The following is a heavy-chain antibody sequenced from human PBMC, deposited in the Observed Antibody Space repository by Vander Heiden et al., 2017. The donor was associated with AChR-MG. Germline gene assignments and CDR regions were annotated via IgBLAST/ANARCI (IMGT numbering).Heavy chain of an antibody. Sequence: SLRLSCSAYGFTFRTYAMHWVRQAPGKGLEWVAIISYDGSNTDYMDSVKGRFTISRDNSKNTLFLQMNSLRPEDTAVYFCAKDGITFVGVIVPRPDYWGQGTLVTVSS. CDR3: AKDGITFVGVIVPRPDY. J-gene: IGHJ4*02. D-gene: IGHD3-16*02. CDR1: GFTFRTYA. V-gene: IGHV3-30*18. CDR2: ISYDGSNT.